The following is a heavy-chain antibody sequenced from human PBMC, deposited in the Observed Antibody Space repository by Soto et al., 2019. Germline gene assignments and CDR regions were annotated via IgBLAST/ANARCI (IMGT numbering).Heavy chain of an antibody. J-gene: IGHJ2*01. CDR1: GYTFTNYD. V-gene: IGHV1-8*01. CDR3: ARGASYYYDKHGDYRNCYFDL. D-gene: IGHD3-22*01. Sequence: QAQLVQSGTEVKKPGASVKVSCQASGYTFTNYDIFWMRQATGEGLEWMGWMNPYSNNAGYAEKFQGRVTMTRDTSTSTAYMELSGLTSEDTAVYYCARGASYYYDKHGDYRNCYFDLWGRGTLLRVSS. CDR2: MNPYSNNA.